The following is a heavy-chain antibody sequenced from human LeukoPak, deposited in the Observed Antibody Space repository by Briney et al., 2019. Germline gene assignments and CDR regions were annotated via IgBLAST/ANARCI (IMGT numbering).Heavy chain of an antibody. CDR3: ARVLHDYGDYVGMDV. J-gene: IGHJ6*02. CDR2: IYHSGST. Sequence: SETLSLTCAVSGGSISSGGYSWSWIRQPPGKGLEWIGYIYHSGSTYYNPSLKRRATISVDRSKNQFSLKLSSVTVADTAVYYCARVLHDYGDYVGMDVWGQGTTVTVSS. CDR1: GGSISSGGYS. V-gene: IGHV4-30-2*01. D-gene: IGHD4-17*01.